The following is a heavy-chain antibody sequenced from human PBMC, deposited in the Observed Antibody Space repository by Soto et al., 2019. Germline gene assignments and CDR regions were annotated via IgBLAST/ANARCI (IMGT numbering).Heavy chain of an antibody. D-gene: IGHD4-17*01. J-gene: IGHJ3*02. CDR3: ARPRGYGVSDAYDI. Sequence: GGSLRLSCAASGFTFSTYAMSWVRQAPGKGLEWVSAISGSASGSAGSTYYADSVKGRFTISRDNSIDRLFLQVNSLRTDDTAVYYCARPRGYGVSDAYDIWGQGAMVTVSS. CDR2: ISGSASGSAGST. V-gene: IGHV3-23*01. CDR1: GFTFSTYA.